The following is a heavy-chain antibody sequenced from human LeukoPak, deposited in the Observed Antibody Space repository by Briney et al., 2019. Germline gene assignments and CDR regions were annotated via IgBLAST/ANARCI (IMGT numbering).Heavy chain of an antibody. Sequence: PGGSLRLSCAASGYTFSDFSVNWVRQAPGKGLEWVSSISVRSNYRYYADSVRGRFTISRDDARESLFLQMNSLRAEDTAVYFCVRLRRNNDRSGYYYYYDYWGQGTLVTVSS. CDR2: ISVRSNYR. CDR1: GYTFSDFS. J-gene: IGHJ4*02. CDR3: VRLRRNNDRSGYYYYYDY. D-gene: IGHD3-22*01. V-gene: IGHV3-21*01.